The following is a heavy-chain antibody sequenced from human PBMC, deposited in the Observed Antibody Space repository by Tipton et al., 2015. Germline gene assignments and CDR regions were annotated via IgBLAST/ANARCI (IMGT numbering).Heavy chain of an antibody. D-gene: IGHD5-24*01. V-gene: IGHV4-59*01. CDR1: GFEFSSYR. J-gene: IGHJ6*02. Sequence: LRLSCSASGFEFSSYRMSWVRQAPGKGLEWIGYISYTDGAHYNPALKSRVTISVDTSKNQFSLTLNSVAAADTAVYYCARDLEHGMDVWGHGTTVTVSS. CDR3: ARDLEHGMDV. CDR2: ISYTDGA.